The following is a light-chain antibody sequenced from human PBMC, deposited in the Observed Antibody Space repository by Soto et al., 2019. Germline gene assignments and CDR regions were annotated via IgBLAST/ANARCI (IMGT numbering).Light chain of an antibody. CDR3: AAWDDRLSGWV. CDR2: RNN. J-gene: IGLJ2*01. Sequence: QSVLTQPPSASGTPGQRVTISCSGSSSNIGSNYVYWYQQLPGTAPKLLIYRNNQRPSGVPDRFSGSKSGTSASLAISGLRSEDEADYYCAAWDDRLSGWVFGGGTNLTVL. CDR1: SSNIGSNY. V-gene: IGLV1-47*01.